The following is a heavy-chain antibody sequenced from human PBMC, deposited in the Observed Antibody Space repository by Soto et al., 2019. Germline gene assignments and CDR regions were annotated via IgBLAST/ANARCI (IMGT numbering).Heavy chain of an antibody. Sequence: SETLSLTCTVSSAPVSSSTYTWGWIRQPPGKGLEWIGSIYYSGSTYYNPSLNSRVTISVDTSKNQFSLKLSSVTAADTAVYYCARLLVVVVIDSDGMDVWGQGTTVTV. CDR1: SAPVSSSTYT. V-gene: IGHV4-39*01. J-gene: IGHJ6*02. CDR2: IYYSGST. D-gene: IGHD2-15*01. CDR3: ARLLVVVVIDSDGMDV.